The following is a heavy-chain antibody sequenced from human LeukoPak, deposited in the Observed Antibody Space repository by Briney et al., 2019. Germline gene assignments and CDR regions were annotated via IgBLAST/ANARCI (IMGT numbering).Heavy chain of an antibody. V-gene: IGHV4-59*12. CDR2: IYYSGST. CDR1: GGSISSYY. Sequence: SETLSLTCTVSGGSISSYYWSWIRQPPGKGLEWIGYIYYSGSTNYNPSLKSRVTISVDTSKNQFSLKLSSVTAADTAVYYCARDYQVRGGGFDYWGQGTLVTGSS. D-gene: IGHD3-10*02. J-gene: IGHJ4*02. CDR3: ARDYQVRGGGFDY.